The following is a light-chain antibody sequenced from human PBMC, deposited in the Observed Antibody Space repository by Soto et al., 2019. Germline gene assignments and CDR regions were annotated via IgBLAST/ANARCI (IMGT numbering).Light chain of an antibody. CDR2: EVS. CDR3: SSYADRHNVL. V-gene: IGLV2-8*01. CDR1: SSDVGGYKY. Sequence: QSALTQPPSASGSPGQSVTISCTGTSSDVGGYKYVSWYQQHPGKAPKLMIYEVSKRPSGVPARFSGSKSGNTASLTVSGLQAEDEADYYCSSYADRHNVLFGGGTKLTVL. J-gene: IGLJ2*01.